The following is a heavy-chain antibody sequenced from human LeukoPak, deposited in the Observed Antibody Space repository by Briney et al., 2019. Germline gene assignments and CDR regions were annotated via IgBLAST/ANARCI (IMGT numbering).Heavy chain of an antibody. CDR3: AKRAVVVVPVVLVGWFDP. J-gene: IGHJ5*02. V-gene: IGHV3-48*03. D-gene: IGHD2-2*01. CDR1: GFTFSSYE. CDR2: ISSSGSTI. Sequence: GGSLRLSCAASGFTFSSYEVNWVRQAPGKGLEWVSYISSSGSTIYYADSVKGRFTISRDNSKNTLYLQMNSLRAEDTALYYCAKRAVVVVPVVLVGWFDPWGQGTLVTVSS.